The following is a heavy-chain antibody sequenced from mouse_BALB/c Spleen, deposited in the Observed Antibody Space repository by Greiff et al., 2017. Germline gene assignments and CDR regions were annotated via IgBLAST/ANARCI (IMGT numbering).Heavy chain of an antibody. Sequence: EVKVVESGGGLVKPGGSLKLSCAASGFTFSSYTMSWVRQTPEKRLEWVATISSGGSYTYYPDSVKGRFTISRDNAKNTLYLQMSSLKSEDTAMYYCARGYYYGSSSAWFAYWGQGTLVTVSA. J-gene: IGHJ3*01. D-gene: IGHD1-1*01. V-gene: IGHV5-6-4*01. CDR1: GFTFSSYT. CDR2: ISSGGSYT. CDR3: ARGYYYGSSSAWFAY.